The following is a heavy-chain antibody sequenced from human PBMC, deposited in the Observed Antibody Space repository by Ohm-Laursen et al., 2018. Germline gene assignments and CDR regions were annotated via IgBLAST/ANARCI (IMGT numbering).Heavy chain of an antibody. V-gene: IGHV3-21*04. Sequence: SLRLSCAASPLSFSGDSMNWVRQAPGKGLEWVSYINAQNSHIYYADSVRGRFTISRDNAKNSLYLQMNNLRTEDTAFYYCARSPDSGYYVDNFDNWGQGTLVTVSS. CDR1: PLSFSGDS. D-gene: IGHD3-22*01. J-gene: IGHJ4*02. CDR2: INAQNSHI. CDR3: ARSPDSGYYVDNFDN.